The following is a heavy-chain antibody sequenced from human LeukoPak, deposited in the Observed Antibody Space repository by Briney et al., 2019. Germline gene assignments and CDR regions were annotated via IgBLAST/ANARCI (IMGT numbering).Heavy chain of an antibody. V-gene: IGHV4-59*08. CDR2: IFYTGGT. CDR3: ARHGNYAGGIDWFDP. D-gene: IGHD1-7*01. CDR1: GGSISGYY. Sequence: TSETLSLTCTVSGGSISGYYWNWIRQPPGRGLEWIGYIFYTGGTNYNPSLESRVTISFDMSKNQFSLKLTSVTAADTAVYYCARHGNYAGGIDWFDPWGQGTLITVSS. J-gene: IGHJ5*02.